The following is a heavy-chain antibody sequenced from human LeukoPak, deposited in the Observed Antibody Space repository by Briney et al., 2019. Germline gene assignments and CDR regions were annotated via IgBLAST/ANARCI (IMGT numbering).Heavy chain of an antibody. V-gene: IGHV3-74*01. J-gene: IGHJ4*02. D-gene: IGHD3-22*01. Sequence: GGSLRLSCAASGFTFSSYWMHWVRQATGKGLVWVSRINSDGSSTNYADSVKGRLTISRDNAKNTLYLHMNSLRAEDTAVYHCIRSVYDGSGYYRVLEYWGQGTLVTVSS. CDR2: INSDGSST. CDR3: IRSVYDGSGYYRVLEY. CDR1: GFTFSSYW.